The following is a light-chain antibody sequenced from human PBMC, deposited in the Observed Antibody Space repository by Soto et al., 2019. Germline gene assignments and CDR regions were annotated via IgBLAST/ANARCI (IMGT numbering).Light chain of an antibody. CDR2: EVS. CDR1: SSDVGYYNY. J-gene: IGLJ1*01. V-gene: IGLV2-23*02. CDR3: CSYAGSSSV. Sequence: QSVLTQPASVSGSPGQSITISCTGTSSDVGYYNYVSWYQQHPGKAPKLMIYEVSKRPSGVSNRFSGSKSGNTASLTISGLQAEDEADYYCCSYAGSSSVFGTGTKVTVL.